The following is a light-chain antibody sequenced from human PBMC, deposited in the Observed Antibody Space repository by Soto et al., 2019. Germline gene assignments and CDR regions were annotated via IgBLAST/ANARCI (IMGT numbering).Light chain of an antibody. CDR2: DAS. J-gene: IGKJ2*01. V-gene: IGKV3-11*01. Sequence: EIVLTQSPATLSLSPGEGATVSCRASQSVSSHLAWYQQKRGQAPRLLIYDASSRASGIPARFSGRGSGTDFTLTISYLEPEDFAIYYCQENSHWRMYTFGQGTKLEVK. CDR3: QENSHWRMYT. CDR1: QSVSSH.